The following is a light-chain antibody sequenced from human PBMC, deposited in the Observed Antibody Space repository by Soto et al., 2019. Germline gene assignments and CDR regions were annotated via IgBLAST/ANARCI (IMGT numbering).Light chain of an antibody. V-gene: IGLV2-14*02. J-gene: IGLJ3*02. Sequence: QSALTQPASVSGSPGQSITISCTGTSSDIGSYNVVSWYQQHPGKAPKLMIYAGSKRPSGVSNRFSGSKSGNTASLAITGLQAEDEADYYCQAYDYSLTASVFGGGTKLTVL. CDR2: AGS. CDR1: SSDIGSYNV. CDR3: QAYDYSLTASV.